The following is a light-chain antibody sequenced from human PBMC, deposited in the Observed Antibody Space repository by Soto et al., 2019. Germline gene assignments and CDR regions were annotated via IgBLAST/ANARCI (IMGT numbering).Light chain of an antibody. Sequence: EIVLTQSPGTLSLSPGERATLSCRASQSVSNNYLAWYQQKPGQAPRLLIYGASSRATDTPDRFSGSGSGTDFTLTINRLEPEDFALYYCQQYGSSPPTFGQGTKVDIK. J-gene: IGKJ1*01. CDR3: QQYGSSPPT. V-gene: IGKV3-20*01. CDR1: QSVSNNY. CDR2: GAS.